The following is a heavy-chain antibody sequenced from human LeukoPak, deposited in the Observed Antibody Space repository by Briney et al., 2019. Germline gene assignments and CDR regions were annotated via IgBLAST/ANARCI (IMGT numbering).Heavy chain of an antibody. D-gene: IGHD4/OR15-4a*01. J-gene: IGHJ4*02. V-gene: IGHV3-15*01. Sequence: PGGSLRLSCATSGFTFTTAWMHWVRQAAGKGLEWVGRIKTNTDGVPTAYAAPVKGRFTIPREDLKNTLFLQMNSLQSEDTAVYYCATISAVVITSPTSGGGFWGQGTLVTVSS. CDR1: GFTFTTAW. CDR3: ATISAVVITSPTSGGGF. CDR2: IKTNTDGVPT.